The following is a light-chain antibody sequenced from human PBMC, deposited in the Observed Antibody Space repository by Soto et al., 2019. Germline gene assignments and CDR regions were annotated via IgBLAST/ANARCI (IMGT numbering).Light chain of an antibody. CDR3: LQVKEFPVT. CDR1: QSLVYSDGDTY. CDR2: KVS. J-gene: IGKJ2*01. V-gene: IGKV2-24*01. Sequence: DIVLTQTPLSSPVTLGQPASISCRSSQSLVYSDGDTYLSWVHQMPGQPPRLLIYKVSNRFSGVPDRFSGSGAGTYFTLQISGVEAEDVGVYYCLQVKEFPVTFGQGTKLEVK.